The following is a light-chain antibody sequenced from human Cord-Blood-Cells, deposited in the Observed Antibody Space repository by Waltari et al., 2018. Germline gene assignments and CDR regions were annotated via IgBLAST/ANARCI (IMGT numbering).Light chain of an antibody. V-gene: IGKV3-11*01. CDR2: DAS. Sequence: EIVLKQSPATLSLSPVERATLPCRASQSVSSYLAWYQQQPGQAPRLLIYDASNRATGIPARFSGSGSGTDFTLTISSLEPEDFAVYYCQQRSNWPLITFGQGTRLEIK. CDR3: QQRSNWPLIT. CDR1: QSVSSY. J-gene: IGKJ5*01.